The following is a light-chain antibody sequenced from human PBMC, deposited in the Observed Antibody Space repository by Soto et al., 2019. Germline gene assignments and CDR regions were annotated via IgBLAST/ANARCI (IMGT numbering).Light chain of an antibody. Sequence: EIVMTQSPATLSVSPGERATLSCRASQSVTSNLAWYQQKPGQALRLLIYRASTRATGIPARFSGSGSGTEFTLTISSLQSEDSAVYFCQQYTGPPTTFGQGTRLEIK. CDR1: QSVTSN. V-gene: IGKV3-15*01. J-gene: IGKJ5*01. CDR2: RAS. CDR3: QQYTGPPTT.